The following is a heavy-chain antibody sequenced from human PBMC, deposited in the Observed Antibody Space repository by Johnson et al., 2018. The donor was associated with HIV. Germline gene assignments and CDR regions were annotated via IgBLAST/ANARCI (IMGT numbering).Heavy chain of an antibody. J-gene: IGHJ3*02. CDR1: GFTFNNYW. Sequence: VQLVESGGGLGQPGGSLRLSCVDSGFTFNNYWMHWVRQAPGKGPVGVSRINSDGSNEYFADSVKGRFTISRDNSKNTLYLQMNSLRAEDTAVYYCARETGDDAFDIWGQGTMVTVSS. CDR2: INSDGSNE. CDR3: ARETGDDAFDI. V-gene: IGHV3-74*01. D-gene: IGHD7-27*01.